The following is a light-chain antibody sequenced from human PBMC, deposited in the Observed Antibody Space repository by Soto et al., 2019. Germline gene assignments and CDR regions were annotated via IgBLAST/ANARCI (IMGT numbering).Light chain of an antibody. Sequence: QSALTQPRSVSGSPGQSVIISCTGTNSDVGAYDYVSWYQQHPGKDPKLIIYDVTKRPSGVPDRFSASKSGNTASLTISGLQAEDEADYYCCSYAGSNTRVFGGWPKLTVL. CDR3: CSYAGSNTRV. V-gene: IGLV2-11*01. CDR1: NSDVGAYDY. CDR2: DVT. J-gene: IGLJ3*02.